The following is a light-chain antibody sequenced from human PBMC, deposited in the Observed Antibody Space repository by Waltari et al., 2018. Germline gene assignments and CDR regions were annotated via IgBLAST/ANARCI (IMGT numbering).Light chain of an antibody. CDR2: GRN. V-gene: IGLV3-19*01. CDR3: NCRDSSGNHR. Sequence: SSELTQDPAVSVAVGQTVRITCQGDRLNTYFSSWYQQKPGQAPLLVIYGRNDRPSVIPDRFFGASTGDKSSLTITGAQAEDEADYFCNCRDSSGNHRFGGGTKLTVL. J-gene: IGLJ2*01. CDR1: RLNTYF.